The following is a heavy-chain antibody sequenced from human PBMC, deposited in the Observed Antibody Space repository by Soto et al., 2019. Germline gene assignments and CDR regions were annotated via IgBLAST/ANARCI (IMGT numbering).Heavy chain of an antibody. CDR2: IYHTGST. J-gene: IGHJ4*02. Sequence: LSRTCSVSGGSISTVGHYWTWIRQPPGKGLEWIGSIYHTGSTYYSKSLRSRLTMSVDTSKSQFSLRLSSVTAADTAVYYCARATGTLRSRNCDYWGQGSLVTVSS. CDR1: GGSISTVGHY. V-gene: IGHV4-31*03. D-gene: IGHD1-1*01. CDR3: ARATGTLRSRNCDY.